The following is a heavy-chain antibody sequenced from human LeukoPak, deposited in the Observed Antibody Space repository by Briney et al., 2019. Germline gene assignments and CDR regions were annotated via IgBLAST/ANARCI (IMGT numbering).Heavy chain of an antibody. CDR3: ARDHRGGPLV. J-gene: IGHJ4*02. V-gene: IGHV3-48*03. CDR1: GFTFSSYE. Sequence: PGGSLRLSCAASGFTFSSYEMNWVRQAPGKGLEWVSYISSSGSTIYYADSVKGRFTISRDNAKNSLYLQMNSLRAEDTAVYYCARDHRGGPLVWGQGTLVTVSS. CDR2: ISSSGSTI. D-gene: IGHD3-16*01.